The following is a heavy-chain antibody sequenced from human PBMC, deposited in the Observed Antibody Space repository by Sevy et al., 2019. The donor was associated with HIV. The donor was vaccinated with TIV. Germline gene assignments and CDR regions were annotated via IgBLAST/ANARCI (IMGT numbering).Heavy chain of an antibody. D-gene: IGHD3-22*01. V-gene: IGHV3-30-3*01. CDR1: GFAFNTYA. Sequence: GGSLRLSCAASGFAFNTYAMHWVRQAPGRGLEWVAIISYNGNNQYYADSVKGRFTISRDNSKNTLYLQMNSLRAEDTALYYCATYDSTGYYYSWLDYWGQGTLVTVSS. CDR2: ISYNGNNQ. J-gene: IGHJ4*02. CDR3: ATYDSTGYYYSWLDY.